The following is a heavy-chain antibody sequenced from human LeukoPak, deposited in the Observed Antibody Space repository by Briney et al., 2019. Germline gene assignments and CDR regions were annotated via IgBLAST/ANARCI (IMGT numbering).Heavy chain of an antibody. D-gene: IGHD3-9*01. CDR1: GYTFTSYY. Sequence: ASVTVSCKASGYTFTSYYMHWVRQAPGQGLEWMGLINPSGGSTMYAQKFQCRVTMTRDTSTSTVYMELSSLRSEDTAVYYCARGEVYYDILTGYVYNWFDPWGQGTLVTVSS. CDR2: INPSGGST. CDR3: ARGEVYYDILTGYVYNWFDP. J-gene: IGHJ5*02. V-gene: IGHV1-46*01.